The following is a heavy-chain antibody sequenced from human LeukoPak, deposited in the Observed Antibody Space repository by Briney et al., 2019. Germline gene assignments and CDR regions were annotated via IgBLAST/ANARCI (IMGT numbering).Heavy chain of an antibody. CDR1: GYTFTGYY. Sequence: ASVKVSCKASGYTFTGYYMHWVRQAPGQGLEWMGWINPNSGGTNYAQKFQGRVTMTRDTSISTAYMELSRLRSDDTAAYYCARDQQQLGYPDYWGQGTLVTVPS. V-gene: IGHV1-2*02. CDR3: ARDQQQLGYPDY. D-gene: IGHD6-13*01. J-gene: IGHJ4*02. CDR2: INPNSGGT.